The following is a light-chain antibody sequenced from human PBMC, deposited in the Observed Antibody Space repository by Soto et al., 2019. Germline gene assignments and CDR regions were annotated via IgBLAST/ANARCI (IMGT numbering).Light chain of an antibody. Sequence: DIVMTQSPDSLAVSLGERATINCKSSQSVLYSSDNKNYLAWYQQKPGQPPKLLIYWASTRDSVVPDRFSGSGSGADFTLPISSLQAEDVAVYYCQQYYTTLTFGGGTRVEIK. V-gene: IGKV4-1*01. CDR2: WAS. J-gene: IGKJ4*01. CDR1: QSVLYSSDNKNY. CDR3: QQYYTTLT.